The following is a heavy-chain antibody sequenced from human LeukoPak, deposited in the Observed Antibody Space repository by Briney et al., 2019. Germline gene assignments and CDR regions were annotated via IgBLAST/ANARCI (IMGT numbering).Heavy chain of an antibody. V-gene: IGHV1-46*01. CDR2: INPSGGST. CDR1: GYTSTSYY. J-gene: IGHJ3*02. CDR3: ARDRAVAGTWPNDAFDI. D-gene: IGHD6-19*01. Sequence: ASVNVSCKASGYTSTSYYMHWVRQAPGQGLEWMGIINPSGGSTGYAQKFQGRVTMTRDTSTSTVYMELSSLRSEDTAVYYCARDRAVAGTWPNDAFDIWGQGTMVTVSS.